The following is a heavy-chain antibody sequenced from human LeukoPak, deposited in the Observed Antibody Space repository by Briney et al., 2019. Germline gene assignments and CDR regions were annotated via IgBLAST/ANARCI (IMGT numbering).Heavy chain of an antibody. J-gene: IGHJ3*02. CDR1: GFTFSDYY. Sequence: PGGSLRLSCAASGFTFSDYYMSWIRQAPGKGLEWVSYISSSSSYTNYADSEKGRFTISRDNAKNSLYLQMNSLRAEDTAVYYCARDRRSVYYDILTAKDAFDIWGQGTMVTVSS. CDR3: ARDRRSVYYDILTAKDAFDI. D-gene: IGHD3-9*01. V-gene: IGHV3-11*06. CDR2: ISSSSSYT.